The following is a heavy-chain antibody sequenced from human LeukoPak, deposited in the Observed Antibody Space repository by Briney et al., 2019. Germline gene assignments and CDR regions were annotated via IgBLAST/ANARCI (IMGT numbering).Heavy chain of an antibody. Sequence: ASVKVSCKASGYTFTSYYMHWVRQAPGQGLEWMGIINPSGGSTSCAQKFQGRVTMTRDTSTSTVYMELSSLRSEDTAVYYCARANYYGSGYYYGMDVWGQGTTVTVSS. V-gene: IGHV1-46*01. CDR1: GYTFTSYY. CDR3: ARANYYGSGYYYGMDV. CDR2: INPSGGST. J-gene: IGHJ6*02. D-gene: IGHD3-10*01.